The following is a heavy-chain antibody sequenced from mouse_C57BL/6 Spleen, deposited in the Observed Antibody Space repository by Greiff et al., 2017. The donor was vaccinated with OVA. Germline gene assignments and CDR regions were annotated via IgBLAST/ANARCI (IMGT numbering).Heavy chain of an antibody. CDR3: AINSRNGSSYGY. Sequence: VKLQQPGAELVKPGASVKVSCKASGYTFTSYWMHWVKQRPGQGLEWIGRIHPSDSDTNYNQKFKGKATLTVDKSSSTAYMQLSSLTSEDSAVYYCAINSRNGSSYGYWGQGTTLTVSS. J-gene: IGHJ2*01. D-gene: IGHD1-1*01. CDR1: GYTFTSYW. V-gene: IGHV1-74*01. CDR2: IHPSDSDT.